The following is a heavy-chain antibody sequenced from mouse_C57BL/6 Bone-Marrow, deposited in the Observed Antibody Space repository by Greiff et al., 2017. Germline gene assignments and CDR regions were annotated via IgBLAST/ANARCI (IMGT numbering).Heavy chain of an antibody. D-gene: IGHD1-1*01. J-gene: IGHJ2*01. CDR2: IDPSDSYT. CDR1: GYTFTSYW. V-gene: IGHV1-59*01. Sequence: QVQLQQPGAELVRPGTSVKLSCKASGYTFTSYWMHWVKQRPGQGLEWIGVIDPSDSYTNYNQKFKGKDTLTVDTSSSTADMQLSSLTSEDSAVYYCARSPYYYGSSGDFDYWGQGTTLTVSS. CDR3: ARSPYYYGSSGDFDY.